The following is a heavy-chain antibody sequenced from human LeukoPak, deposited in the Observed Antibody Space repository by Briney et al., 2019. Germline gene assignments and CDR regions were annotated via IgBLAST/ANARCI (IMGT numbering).Heavy chain of an antibody. D-gene: IGHD3-10*01. Sequence: ASVKVSCKASGYTFTSYYMHWVRQAPGQGLEWMGIINPSGGSTSYAQKFQGRVTMTRDTSTSTVYMELSSLRSEGTAVYYCARDRGNGFGELSYHFDYWGQGTLVTVSS. J-gene: IGHJ4*02. V-gene: IGHV1-46*01. CDR1: GYTFTSYY. CDR2: INPSGGST. CDR3: ARDRGNGFGELSYHFDY.